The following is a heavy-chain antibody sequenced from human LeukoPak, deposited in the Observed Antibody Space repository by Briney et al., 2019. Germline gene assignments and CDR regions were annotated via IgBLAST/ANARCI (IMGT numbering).Heavy chain of an antibody. D-gene: IGHD6-13*01. CDR1: GYTFTSNA. CDR2: INTGNGNT. V-gene: IGHV1-3*04. CDR3: ARGAAEGLDR. Sequence: ASVKVSCKASGYTFTSNAMHWVRQAPGQRPEWMGWINTGNGNTKYSQKFQGRVTISRDTSANTAYMEVCSLRSEDTAVYYCARGAAEGLDRWGQGTLVTVSS. J-gene: IGHJ5*02.